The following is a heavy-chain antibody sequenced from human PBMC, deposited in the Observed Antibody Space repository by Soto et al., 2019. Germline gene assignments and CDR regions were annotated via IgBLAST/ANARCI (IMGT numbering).Heavy chain of an antibody. V-gene: IGHV3-48*01. J-gene: IGHJ6*02. CDR3: ARDLAAVGSGSRYYYGMDV. D-gene: IGHD3-10*01. CDR1: GFTFSSYS. CDR2: ISSSSSTI. Sequence: EVQLVESGGGLVQPGGSLRLSCAASGFTFSSYSMNWVRQAPGKGLEWVSYISSSSSTIYYADSVKGRFTISRDNAKNSLYLQMNSLRAEDTAVYYCARDLAAVGSGSRYYYGMDVWGQGTTVTASS.